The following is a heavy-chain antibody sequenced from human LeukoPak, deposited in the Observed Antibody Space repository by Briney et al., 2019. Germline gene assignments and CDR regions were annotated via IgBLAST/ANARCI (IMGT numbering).Heavy chain of an antibody. CDR1: GFTFSSYA. CDR3: ARRDISGWFSLDS. D-gene: IGHD6-19*01. J-gene: IGHJ4*02. Sequence: GGSLRLSCAASGFTFSSYAMSWVRQAPGKGLEWVSSISAGGGSAYYAASVKGRFTISRDNSKNTLHLQMDSLRGEDTALYYCARRDISGWFSLDSWGQGTLVTVSS. CDR2: ISAGGGSA. V-gene: IGHV3-23*01.